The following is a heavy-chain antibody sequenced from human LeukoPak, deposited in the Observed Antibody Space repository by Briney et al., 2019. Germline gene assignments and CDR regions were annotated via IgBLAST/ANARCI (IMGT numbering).Heavy chain of an antibody. CDR1: GFPFSDYV. Sequence: GGSLRLSCAASGFPFSDYVMHWVRQAPGKGLEWVAVIRYDGNNKYYADSVKGRFTISRDNSKNMLYLQMNSLGTEDTAVYYCAKVRDYGDYGWLSFDYWGQGTLVTVSS. D-gene: IGHD4-17*01. CDR3: AKVRDYGDYGWLSFDY. V-gene: IGHV3-30*02. J-gene: IGHJ4*02. CDR2: IRYDGNNK.